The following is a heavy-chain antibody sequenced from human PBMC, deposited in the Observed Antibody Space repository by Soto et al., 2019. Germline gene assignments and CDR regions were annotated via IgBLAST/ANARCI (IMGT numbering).Heavy chain of an antibody. Sequence: PGGSLILSCAASGFSVNNYMSWVRQAPGKGLEWVSVMYSGGGAWYTDSVKGRFTISRDNSKNTLYLQMNSLRAEDTALYYCASAPSALYDYWGQGTLVTVSS. CDR3: ASAPSALYDY. J-gene: IGHJ4*02. CDR2: MYSGGGA. V-gene: IGHV3-53*01. D-gene: IGHD3-16*01. CDR1: GFSVNNY.